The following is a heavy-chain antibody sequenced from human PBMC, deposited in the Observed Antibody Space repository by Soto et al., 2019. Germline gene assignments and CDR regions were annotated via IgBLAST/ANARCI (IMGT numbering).Heavy chain of an antibody. D-gene: IGHD3-16*02. Sequence: QVQLVESGGGVVQPGRSLRLSCAASGFTFSSYAMHWVRQAPCKGLEWVAVISYDGSNKYYADSVKGRFTISRDNSKNTLYLQMNSLRAEDTAVYYCARDDRDDYVWASYRYSGFFDYWGQGTLVTVSS. CDR3: ARDDRDDYVWASYRYSGFFDY. V-gene: IGHV3-30-3*01. J-gene: IGHJ4*02. CDR2: ISYDGSNK. CDR1: GFTFSSYA.